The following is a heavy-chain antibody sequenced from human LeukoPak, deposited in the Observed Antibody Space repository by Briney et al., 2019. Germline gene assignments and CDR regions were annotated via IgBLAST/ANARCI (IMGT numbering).Heavy chain of an antibody. V-gene: IGHV1-69*13. J-gene: IGHJ6*03. Sequence: GASVKVSCKASGGTFSSYAISWVRQAPGQGLEWMGRIIPIFGTANYAQKFQGRVTITADESTSTAYMELSSLRSEDTAVYYCARTVVANYYYYYYMDVWGKGTTVTVSS. CDR3: ARTVVANYYYYYYMDV. CDR1: GGTFSSYA. D-gene: IGHD2-21*01. CDR2: IIPIFGTA.